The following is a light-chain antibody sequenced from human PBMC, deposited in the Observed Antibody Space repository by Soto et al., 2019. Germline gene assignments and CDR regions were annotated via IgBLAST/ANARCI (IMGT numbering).Light chain of an antibody. CDR3: QEYNTWPWT. CDR1: ENVRTF. Sequence: VLTQSPATLSLSPGERATLSCRASENVRTFVDWYQQKPGQAPRLLIYGASNRATDIPARFSGSGSGTDFTLTISNLEPEDFAVYYCQEYNTWPWTFGQGTKVEFK. V-gene: IGKV3-11*01. CDR2: GAS. J-gene: IGKJ1*01.